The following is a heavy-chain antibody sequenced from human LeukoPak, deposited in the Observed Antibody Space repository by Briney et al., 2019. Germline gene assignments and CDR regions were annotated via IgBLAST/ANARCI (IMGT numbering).Heavy chain of an antibody. D-gene: IGHD3-10*01. CDR2: IYHSGST. V-gene: IGHV4-4*08. CDR1: GDSISTYY. CDR3: ARNRYYYGSGNYGVPNWFDP. J-gene: IGHJ5*02. Sequence: PSETLSLTCTVSGDSISTYYWSWIRQSPGKGLEWIGYIYHSGSTKYNPSLKSRVTISVDTSKNQFSLKLRSVTAADTAVYSCARNRYYYGSGNYGVPNWFDPWGQGTLVTVSS.